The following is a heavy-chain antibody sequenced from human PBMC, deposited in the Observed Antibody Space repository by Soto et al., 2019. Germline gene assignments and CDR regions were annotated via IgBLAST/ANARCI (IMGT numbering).Heavy chain of an antibody. V-gene: IGHV1-46*01. Sequence: ASVKVSCKASGYTFTSYYMHWVRQAPGQGLEWMGIINPSGGSTSYAQKFQGRLTISRDNSKNTLYLQINNLRAEDKALYHCAEISRGYGSGSSSGHWGQGTLVTVSS. J-gene: IGHJ4*02. CDR1: GYTFTSYY. CDR2: INPSGGST. D-gene: IGHD3-10*01. CDR3: AEISRGYGSGSSSGH.